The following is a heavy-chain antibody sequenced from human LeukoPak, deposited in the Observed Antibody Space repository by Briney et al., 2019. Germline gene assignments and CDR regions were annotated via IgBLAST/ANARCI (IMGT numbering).Heavy chain of an antibody. V-gene: IGHV1-18*01. CDR1: GYSFNSYG. J-gene: IGHJ3*01. CDR3: ARDYYYDSTGSPDDTFDV. CDR2: ISAYDGDT. Sequence: GASVKVSCKASGYSFNSYGISWVRQAPGQGLEWMGWISAYDGDTNYAQKLQGRVTLTTDTSTSTAYMELRSLRSDDTAVYYCARDYYYDSTGSPDDTFDVWGQGTMLTVSS. D-gene: IGHD3-22*01.